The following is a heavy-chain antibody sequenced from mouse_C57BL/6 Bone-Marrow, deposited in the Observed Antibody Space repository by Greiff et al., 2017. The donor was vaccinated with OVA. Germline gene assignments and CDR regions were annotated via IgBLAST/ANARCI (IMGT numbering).Heavy chain of an antibody. CDR1: GFSLTSYG. CDR2: IWSGGST. Sequence: QVQLQQSGPGLVQPSQSLSITCTVSGFSLTSYGVHWVRQSPGKGLEWLGVIWSGGSTDYNAAFISRLSISKDNSKSQVFFKMNSLQADDTAIYYCARLYGYRFAYWGQGTLVTVSA. J-gene: IGHJ3*01. D-gene: IGHD2-2*01. V-gene: IGHV2-2*01. CDR3: ARLYGYRFAY.